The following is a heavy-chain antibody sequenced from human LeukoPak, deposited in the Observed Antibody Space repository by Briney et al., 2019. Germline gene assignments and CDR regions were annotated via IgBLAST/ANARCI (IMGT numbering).Heavy chain of an antibody. CDR3: ARDSSSWYTPFDP. CDR2: IYYSGST. Sequence: SETLSLTCTVSGGSISSSSYYWGWIRQPPGKGLEWNGSIYYSGSTYYNPSLKSRVTISVDTSKNQFSLKLSSVTAADTAVYYCARDSSSWYTPFDPWGQGTLVTVSS. D-gene: IGHD6-13*01. J-gene: IGHJ5*02. V-gene: IGHV4-39*01. CDR1: GGSISSSSYY.